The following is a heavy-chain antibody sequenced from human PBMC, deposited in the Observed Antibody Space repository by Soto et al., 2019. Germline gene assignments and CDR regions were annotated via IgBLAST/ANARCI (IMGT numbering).Heavy chain of an antibody. CDR2: LYHIGST. CDR1: GYSISSGNY. V-gene: IGHV4-38-2*01. Sequence: PSETLSLTSAVSGYSISSGNYWAWIRQPPGRGLEWIGSLYHIGSTHYNTSLKSRVTISVDTSKNHYSLELSSVTAADTAIYYCRSSTSCYDESCVDVWGQGTMITVSS. J-gene: IGHJ6*02. CDR3: RSSTSCYDESCVDV. D-gene: IGHD2-2*01.